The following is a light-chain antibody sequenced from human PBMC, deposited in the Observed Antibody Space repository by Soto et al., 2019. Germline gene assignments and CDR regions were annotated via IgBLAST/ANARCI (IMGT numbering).Light chain of an antibody. V-gene: IGKV3-11*01. J-gene: IGKJ2*01. CDR2: DAS. CDR1: QSVGRY. Sequence: EIVLTQSPATLSLSPGEGATLSCRASQSVGRYLAWYQQKPGQAPRLLIYDASNRATGIPARFSGSGSGIDFTLTISSLEPDDFALYYCQQRSTWPPAFGQGTKLEIK. CDR3: QQRSTWPPA.